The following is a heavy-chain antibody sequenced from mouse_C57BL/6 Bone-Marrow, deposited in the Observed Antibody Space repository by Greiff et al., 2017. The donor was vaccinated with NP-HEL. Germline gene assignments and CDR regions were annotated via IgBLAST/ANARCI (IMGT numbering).Heavy chain of an antibody. CDR2: IYPRSGNT. V-gene: IGHV1-81*01. D-gene: IGHD4-1*01. CDR3: ARSRTGTTWFAY. Sequence: QVQLKQSGAELARPGASVKLSCKASGYTFTSYGISWVKQRTGQGLEWIGEIYPRSGNTYYNEKFKGKATLTADKSSSTAYMELRSLTSEDSAVYFCARSRTGTTWFAYWGQGTLVTVSA. J-gene: IGHJ3*01. CDR1: GYTFTSYG.